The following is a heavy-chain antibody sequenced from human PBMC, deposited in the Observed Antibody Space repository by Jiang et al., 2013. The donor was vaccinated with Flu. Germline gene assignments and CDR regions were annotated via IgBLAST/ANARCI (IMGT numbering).Heavy chain of an antibody. CDR3: VRSGYTMFNY. D-gene: IGHD5-12*01. CDR1: GFSLIVEWV. J-gene: IGHJ4*02. V-gene: IGHV2-5*02. Sequence: TLTCTFSGFSLIVEWVWAGSVSPPGKALEWLALLYWDDAKWYSPSLKSRLTITKDTSKNHVVLTMTNMDPVDTATYYCVRSGYTMFNYWGQGTLVTVSS. CDR2: LYWDDAK.